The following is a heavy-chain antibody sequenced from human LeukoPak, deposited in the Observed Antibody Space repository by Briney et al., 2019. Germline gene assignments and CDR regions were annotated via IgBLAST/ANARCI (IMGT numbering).Heavy chain of an antibody. D-gene: IGHD6-13*01. V-gene: IGHV4-30-2*01. CDR1: GGSISSGGYS. Sequence: PSQTLSLTCAVSGGSISSGGYSWSWIRQPPGKGLEWIGYIYHSGSTYYNPSLKSRVTISVDTSKNQFSLKLSSVTAADTAVYYCARAESSSWYVAWFDPWGQGTLVTVSS. J-gene: IGHJ5*02. CDR2: IYHSGST. CDR3: ARAESSSWYVAWFDP.